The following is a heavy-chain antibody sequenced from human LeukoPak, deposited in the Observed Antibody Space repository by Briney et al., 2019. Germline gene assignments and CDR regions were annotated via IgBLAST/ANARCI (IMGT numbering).Heavy chain of an antibody. CDR3: ATGFWGYCSRNSCPLDN. V-gene: IGHV3-48*01. J-gene: IGHJ4*02. D-gene: IGHD2-2*01. CDR1: GFTFSSYS. Sequence: GGSPRLSCAASGFTFSSYSMNWVRQAPGKGLEWISYIISTGSTTYYADSVKGRLTISRDNANNSLSLQMSSLRAEDTAVYYCATGFWGYCSRNSCPLDNWGQGTLVTVAS. CDR2: IISTGSTT.